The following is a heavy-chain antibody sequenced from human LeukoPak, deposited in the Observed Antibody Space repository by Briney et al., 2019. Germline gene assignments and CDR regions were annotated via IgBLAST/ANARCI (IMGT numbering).Heavy chain of an antibody. D-gene: IGHD4-23*01. CDR2: VNPNSGDT. J-gene: IGHJ4*02. V-gene: IGHV1-2*02. CDR1: GYTFTGYY. CDR3: ARDLYGGTSATFDY. Sequence: ASVKVSCKASGYTFTGYYLHWVRQAPGQGLEWMGCVNPNSGDTNYAQKFQGSVTMTRDTSISTVYMELSRLRSDNTAVYYCARDLYGGTSATFDYWGQGTLVTVSS.